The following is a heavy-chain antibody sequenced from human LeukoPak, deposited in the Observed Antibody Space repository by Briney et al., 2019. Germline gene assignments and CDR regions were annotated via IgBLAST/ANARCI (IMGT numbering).Heavy chain of an antibody. CDR3: ARGIAFDI. V-gene: IGHV4-34*01. CDR1: GGSFSGDF. Sequence: SETLSLTCAVYGGSFSGDFWSWIRQSPGKGLEWIGEINHGGSTNYNPSLKSRVTISVDTSKNQFSLKLSSVTAADTAVYYCARGIAFDIWGQGTMVTVSS. CDR2: INHGGST. J-gene: IGHJ3*02.